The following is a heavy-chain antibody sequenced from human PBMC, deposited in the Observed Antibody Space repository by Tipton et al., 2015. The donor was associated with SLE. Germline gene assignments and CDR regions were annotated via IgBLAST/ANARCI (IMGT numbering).Heavy chain of an antibody. CDR1: GFTFSSYS. J-gene: IGHJ4*02. V-gene: IGHV3-7*04. CDR3: AGGRYWIFDY. CDR2: INQDEGEK. Sequence: SLRLSCAASGFTFSSYSMNWVRQAPGKGLEWVANINQDEGEKYYVDSVKGRFTISRDNAKNSVYLHMSSLRAEDTAVYFCAGGRYWIFDYWGQGTQVTVSS. D-gene: IGHD2-8*02.